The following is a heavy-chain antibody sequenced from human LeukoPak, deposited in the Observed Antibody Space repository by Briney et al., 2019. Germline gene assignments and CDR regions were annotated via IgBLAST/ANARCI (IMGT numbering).Heavy chain of an antibody. CDR3: ARDGSSWSYDAFDI. CDR2: INHSGTT. CDR1: GGSFSGNY. D-gene: IGHD6-13*01. Sequence: PSETLSLTCAVYGGSFSGNYWSWIRQPPGKGLEWIGDINHSGTTNYSPSLKSRVTISVDTSKNQFSLKLSSVTAADTAVYYCARDGSSWSYDAFDIWGQGTMVTVSS. J-gene: IGHJ3*02. V-gene: IGHV4-34*01.